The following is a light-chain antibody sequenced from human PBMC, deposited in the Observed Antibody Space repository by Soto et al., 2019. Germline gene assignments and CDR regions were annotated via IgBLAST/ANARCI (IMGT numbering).Light chain of an antibody. V-gene: IGKV3-15*01. Sequence: EKVMTQSPAALSVSPGERATLSCRASQSVNSNLAWYQQKPGQAPRLLLYGASTRATGIPARFSGSASGTEFPLTISSLQSEDSAVYYCQQYNEWPLTFGGGTKVAIK. J-gene: IGKJ4*01. CDR3: QQYNEWPLT. CDR2: GAS. CDR1: QSVNSN.